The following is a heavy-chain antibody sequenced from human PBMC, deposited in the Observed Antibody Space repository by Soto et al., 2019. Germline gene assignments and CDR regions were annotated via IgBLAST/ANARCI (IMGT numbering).Heavy chain of an antibody. J-gene: IGHJ4*01. CDR2: ISWNSGSI. CDR3: AKDETEKYSSGWYYYFDY. V-gene: IGHV3-9*01. D-gene: IGHD6-19*01. CDR1: GFTFDDYA. Sequence: GGSLRLSCAASGFTFDDYAMHWVRQAPGKGLEWVSGISWNSGSIGYADSVKGRFTISRDNAKNSLYLQMNSLRAEDTALYYFAKDETEKYSSGWYYYFDYWCHGTLVTVSS.